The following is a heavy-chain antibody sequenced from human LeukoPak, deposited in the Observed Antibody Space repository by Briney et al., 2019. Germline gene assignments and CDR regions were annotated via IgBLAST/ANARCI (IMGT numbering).Heavy chain of an antibody. CDR1: GGSISSYY. CDR2: IYYSGST. CDR3: ARGSPYSSSFCFDY. Sequence: SVTLSLTSTVSGGSISSYYWSWIRQPPGKGLEWNGYIYYSGSTNYNPSLKSRVTISVDTSKNQFSLKLSSVTAADTAVYYCARGSPYSSSFCFDYWGQGTLVTVSS. J-gene: IGHJ4*02. D-gene: IGHD6-6*01. V-gene: IGHV4-59*01.